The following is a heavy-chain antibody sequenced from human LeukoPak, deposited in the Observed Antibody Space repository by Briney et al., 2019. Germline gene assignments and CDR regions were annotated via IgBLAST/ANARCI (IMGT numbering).Heavy chain of an antibody. Sequence: SVKVSCKASGGTFSSYAISWVRQAPGQGLEWMGGIIPIFGTANYAQKFQGRVTITADESTSTAYMELSSLRSEDTAVYYCARGSEVRGVISIDYYYYYYMDVWGKGTTVTISS. J-gene: IGHJ6*03. CDR1: GGTFSSYA. D-gene: IGHD3-10*01. CDR2: IIPIFGTA. V-gene: IGHV1-69*13. CDR3: ARGSEVRGVISIDYYYYYYMDV.